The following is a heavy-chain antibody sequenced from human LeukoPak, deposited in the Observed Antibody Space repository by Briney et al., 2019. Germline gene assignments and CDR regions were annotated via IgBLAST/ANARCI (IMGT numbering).Heavy chain of an antibody. D-gene: IGHD6-19*01. CDR3: ARDLKLAVTGTRGTAVDP. V-gene: IGHV4-34*01. Sequence: PSETLSLTCAVYGESFSGYYWSWIRQPPGKGLEWIGEINHSGSTNYNPSLKSRVTISVDTSKSQFSLKLSSVTAADTAVYYCARDLKLAVTGTRGTAVDPWGQGTLVTVSS. J-gene: IGHJ5*02. CDR2: INHSGST. CDR1: GESFSGYY.